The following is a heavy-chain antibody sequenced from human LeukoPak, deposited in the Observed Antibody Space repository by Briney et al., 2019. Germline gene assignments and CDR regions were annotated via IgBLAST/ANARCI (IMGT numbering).Heavy chain of an antibody. CDR2: IYYSGST. V-gene: IGHV4-59*12. Sequence: SETLSPTCTVSGGSISSYYWSWIRQPPGKGLEWIGYIYYSGSTNYNPSLKSRVTISVDTSKNQFSLKLSSVTAADTAVYYCARGPSYYYDSSGYFLDYWGQGTLVTVSS. J-gene: IGHJ4*02. CDR1: GGSISSYY. CDR3: ARGPSYYYDSSGYFLDY. D-gene: IGHD3-22*01.